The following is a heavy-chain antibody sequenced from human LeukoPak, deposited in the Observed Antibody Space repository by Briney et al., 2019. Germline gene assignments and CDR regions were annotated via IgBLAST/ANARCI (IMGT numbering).Heavy chain of an antibody. J-gene: IGHJ4*02. V-gene: IGHV3-23*01. CDR2: ISGSGGDT. Sequence: GGSLRLSCAASGFIFSSYGMSWVRQAPGKGLEWVSSISGSGGDTYYADSVKGRFTISRDNSKNTLYLQMNSLRAEDTAVYYCAKSGYNRFDYWGQGTLVTVSS. CDR3: AKSGYNRFDY. D-gene: IGHD5-24*01. CDR1: GFIFSSYG.